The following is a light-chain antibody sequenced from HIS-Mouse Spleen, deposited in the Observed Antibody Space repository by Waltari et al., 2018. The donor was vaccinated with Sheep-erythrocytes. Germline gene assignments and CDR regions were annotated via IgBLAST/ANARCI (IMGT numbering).Light chain of an antibody. CDR3: QQYNNWPPPYT. V-gene: IGKV3-15*01. J-gene: IGKJ2*01. CDR2: GAS. Sequence: EIVMTQSPATLSVPPGERATLSCRASQSVGSNLAWYQQKPGPAPRIPISGASTRATGIPARFSGSGSGTEFTLTISSMQSEDFAVYYCQQYNNWPPPYTFGQETKLEIK. CDR1: QSVGSN.